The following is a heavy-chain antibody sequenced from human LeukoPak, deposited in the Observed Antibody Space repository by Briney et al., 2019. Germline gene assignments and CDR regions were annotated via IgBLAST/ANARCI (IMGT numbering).Heavy chain of an antibody. CDR2: ITSRGDT. CDR3: ATSNDDLRSLGH. CDR1: GFTFSTFA. Sequence: PGGSLRLSCVGSGFTFSTFAMSWVRQAPQKGLEWVSTITSRGDTDYADSVKGRFSISRDNSKNTLSVQMSSLRAEDTAVYYYATSNDDLRSLGHWGQGTLVTVSS. V-gene: IGHV3-23*01. D-gene: IGHD4-17*01. J-gene: IGHJ4*02.